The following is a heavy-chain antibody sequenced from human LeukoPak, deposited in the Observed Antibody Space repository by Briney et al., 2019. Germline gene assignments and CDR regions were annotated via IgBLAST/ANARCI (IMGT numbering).Heavy chain of an antibody. V-gene: IGHV3-9*01. D-gene: IGHD3-10*01. Sequence: GGSLRLSCAASGFTFSSYALSWVRRAPGKGLEWVSGISWNSGSIGYADSVKGRFTISRDNAKNSLYLQMNSLRAEDTALYYCAKDYYGSGYYYYGMDVWGQGTTVTVSS. J-gene: IGHJ6*02. CDR1: GFTFSSYA. CDR2: ISWNSGSI. CDR3: AKDYYGSGYYYYGMDV.